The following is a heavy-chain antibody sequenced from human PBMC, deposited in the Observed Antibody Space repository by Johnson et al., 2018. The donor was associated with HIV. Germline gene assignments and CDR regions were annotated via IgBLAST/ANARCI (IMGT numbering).Heavy chain of an antibody. CDR2: ISGSGGST. D-gene: IGHD4/OR15-4a*01. J-gene: IGHJ3*02. CDR1: GFSFSSYG. CDR3: ARDPYGAGPYVACDI. Sequence: QVQLVESGGGVVQPGGSLRLSCPASGFSFSSYGMHWVRQAPGKGLEWVSAISGSGGSTYYADSVKGRFTISRDNSKNTLYLQMNSLRAEDTAVYYCARDPYGAGPYVACDIWGQGTMVTVSS. V-gene: IGHV3-NL1*01.